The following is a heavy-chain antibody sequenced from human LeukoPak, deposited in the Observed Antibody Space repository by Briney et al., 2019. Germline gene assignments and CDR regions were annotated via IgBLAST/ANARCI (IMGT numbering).Heavy chain of an antibody. CDR2: IYYSGST. CDR3: ARFSSIAAAFDY. V-gene: IGHV4-59*05. Sequence: SETLSLTCTVSGGSISSYYWSWIRQPAGKGLEWIGSIYYSGSTYYNPSLKSRVTISVDTSKNQFSLNLSSVTAADTAVYYCARFSSIAAAFDYWGLGTLVTVSS. J-gene: IGHJ4*02. D-gene: IGHD6-13*01. CDR1: GGSISSYY.